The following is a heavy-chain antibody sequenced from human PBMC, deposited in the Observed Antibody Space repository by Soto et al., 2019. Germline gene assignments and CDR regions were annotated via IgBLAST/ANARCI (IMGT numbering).Heavy chain of an antibody. J-gene: IGHJ6*02. D-gene: IGHD3-22*01. CDR1: GFTVSSNY. CDR2: IYSGGST. CDR3: ARDLRDYYDSSGYYYYGMDV. V-gene: IGHV3-53*02. Sequence: EVQLVETGGGLIQPGGSLRLSCAASGFTVSSNYMSWVRQAPGKGLEWVSVIYSGGSTYYADSVKGRFTISRDNSKNTLYLKMNSLRAEDTAVYYCARDLRDYYDSSGYYYYGMDVWGQGTTVTVSS.